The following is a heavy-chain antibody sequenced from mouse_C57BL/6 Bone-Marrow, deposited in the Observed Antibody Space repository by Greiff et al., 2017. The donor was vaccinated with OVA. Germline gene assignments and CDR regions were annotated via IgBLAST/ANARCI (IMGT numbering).Heavy chain of an antibody. J-gene: IGHJ2*01. CDR1: GYTFTSYW. V-gene: IGHV1-55*01. CDR2: IYPGSGST. CDR3: ARSGGNYGGFYFDY. Sequence: VQLQQPGAELVKPGASVKMSCKASGYTFTSYWITWVKQRPGQGLEWIGDIYPGSGSTNYNEKFKSKATLTVDTSSSTAYMQLSSLTSEDSAVYYCARSGGNYGGFYFDYWGQGTTLTVSS. D-gene: IGHD2-1*01.